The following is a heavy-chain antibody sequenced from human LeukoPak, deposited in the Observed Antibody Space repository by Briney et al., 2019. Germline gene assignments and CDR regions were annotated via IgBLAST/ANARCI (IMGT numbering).Heavy chain of an antibody. CDR2: IIPIFGTA. V-gene: IGHV1-69*13. D-gene: IGHD2-2*02. CDR3: ARGCSSTSCYTSGLAPWFDP. CDR1: GGTFSSYA. J-gene: IGHJ5*02. Sequence: SVKVSCKASGGTFSSYAISWVRQAPGQGPEWMGGIIPIFGTANYAQKFQGRVTITADESTSTAYMELSSLRSEDTAVYYCARGCSSTSCYTSGLAPWFDPWGQGTLVTASS.